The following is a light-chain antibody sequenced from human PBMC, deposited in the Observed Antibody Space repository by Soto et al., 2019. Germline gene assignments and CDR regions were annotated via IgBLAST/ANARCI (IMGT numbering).Light chain of an antibody. Sequence: DIQMTQSPSTLSASAGDRVTITCRASQSISTLLAWYQQKPGKVPKLLIYKASSLESGVPSRFSGSGSGTEFTLTISSLQPDDFATYYCQQYKSYPFTFGGGTKVEIK. J-gene: IGKJ4*01. V-gene: IGKV1-5*03. CDR1: QSISTL. CDR3: QQYKSYPFT. CDR2: KAS.